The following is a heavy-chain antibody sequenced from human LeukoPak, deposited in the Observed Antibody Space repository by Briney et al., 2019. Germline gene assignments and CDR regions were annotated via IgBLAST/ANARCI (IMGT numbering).Heavy chain of an antibody. D-gene: IGHD2-2*01. J-gene: IGHJ3*02. Sequence: PSETLSLTCTVSGGSISSSSYYWAWIRQTPGTGLEWIGSIYYTGRTYYNPSLKSRVTMSVGTSKNQFSLKLSSVTAGDTAVYYCATTLYCDSSSCYDAFDIWGLGTKVTVSS. CDR1: GGSISSSSYY. V-gene: IGHV4-39*01. CDR2: IYYTGRT. CDR3: ATTLYCDSSSCYDAFDI.